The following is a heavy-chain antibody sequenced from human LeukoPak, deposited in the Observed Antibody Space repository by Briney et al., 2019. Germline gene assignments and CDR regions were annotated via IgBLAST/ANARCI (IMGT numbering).Heavy chain of an antibody. V-gene: IGHV3-30*04. Sequence: GGSLRLSCAASGFTFSTYAMHWVRQAPGKGLEWVAVIPYDGSNKYYADSVKGRFTISRDNSKNTLYLQMNSLRAEDTAVYYCAKTTRLVVVAAIGYYYYYMDVWGKGTTVTISS. J-gene: IGHJ6*03. D-gene: IGHD2-15*01. CDR2: IPYDGSNK. CDR1: GFTFSTYA. CDR3: AKTTRLVVVAAIGYYYYYMDV.